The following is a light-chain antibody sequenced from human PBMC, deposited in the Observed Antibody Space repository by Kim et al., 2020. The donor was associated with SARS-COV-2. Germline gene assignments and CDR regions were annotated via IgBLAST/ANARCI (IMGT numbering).Light chain of an antibody. Sequence: SVSPRRTAFLTCTGDKLGDRDTSWFQQKPGRTPVLLIYQDTERPSGIPERFSGSKSRNTASLTISGTQAMDEADYYCQAWDITTGIFGSGTKVTVL. J-gene: IGLJ1*01. CDR1: KLGDRD. CDR2: QDT. CDR3: QAWDITTGI. V-gene: IGLV3-1*01.